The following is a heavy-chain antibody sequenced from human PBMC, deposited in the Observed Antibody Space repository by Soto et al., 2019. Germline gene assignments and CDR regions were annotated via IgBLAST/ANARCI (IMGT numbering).Heavy chain of an antibody. J-gene: IGHJ4*02. Sequence: QLQLQDSGPGLVKPSETLSLTCTVSGGSLTSSSYYWGWIRQPPGKGLEWIGSIHYSGSTYYNPSLKSRVTISVDSSTTHSALRLSAVTAADTAVYYCARPYYSGPASNPFDYWGQGTLVTVSS. CDR3: ARPYYSGPASNPFDY. CDR2: IHYSGST. V-gene: IGHV4-39*02. CDR1: GGSLTSSSYY. D-gene: IGHD3-10*01.